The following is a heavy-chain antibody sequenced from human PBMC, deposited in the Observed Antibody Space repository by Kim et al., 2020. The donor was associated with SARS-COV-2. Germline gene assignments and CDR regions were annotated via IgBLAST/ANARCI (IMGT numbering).Heavy chain of an antibody. V-gene: IGHV4-34*01. CDR3: AREWGWFGELLGYYFDY. D-gene: IGHD3-10*01. J-gene: IGHJ4*02. CDR1: GGSFSGYY. CDR2: INHSGST. Sequence: SETLSLTCAVYGGSFSGYYWSWIRQPPGKGLEWIGEINHSGSTNYNPSLKSRVTISVDTSKNQFSLKLSSVTAADTAVYYCAREWGWFGELLGYYFDYWGQGTLVTVSS.